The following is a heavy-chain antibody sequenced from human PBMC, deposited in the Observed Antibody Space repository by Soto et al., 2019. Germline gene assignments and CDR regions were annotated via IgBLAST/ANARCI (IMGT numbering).Heavy chain of an antibody. D-gene: IGHD3-3*01. V-gene: IGHV6-1*01. CDR1: GDSVSSSSVA. CDR3: ARSEDDSDYYFYCLDV. J-gene: IGHJ6*02. CDR2: TYYRSRWYS. Sequence: SPTLSLTCVISGDSVSSSSVAWNWVRQSPSRGLEWLGRTYYRSRWYSDFAVSVRGRIVINADTSKNQFSLQLNSVTPEDTAVYFCARSEDDSDYYFYCLDVWYPATSLTVSS.